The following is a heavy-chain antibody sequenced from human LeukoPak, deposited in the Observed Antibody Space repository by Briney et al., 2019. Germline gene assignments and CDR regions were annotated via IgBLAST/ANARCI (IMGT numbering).Heavy chain of an antibody. CDR2: VSASSGST. CDR3: ARADGDHRFGAFDI. V-gene: IGHV3-23*01. CDR1: GFTFRNDA. J-gene: IGHJ3*02. D-gene: IGHD4-17*01. Sequence: AGGSLRFSCAASGFTFRNDAMTWVRQAPGKGLDWVSAVSASSGSTFYADSVKGRFTISRDNSKNTLYLQMNSLRAEDTAVYYCARADGDHRFGAFDIWGQGTMVTVSS.